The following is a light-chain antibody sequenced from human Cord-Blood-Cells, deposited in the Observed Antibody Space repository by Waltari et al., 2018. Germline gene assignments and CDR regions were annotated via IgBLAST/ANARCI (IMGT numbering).Light chain of an antibody. Sequence: DIVMTQTPLSLSVTPGQPASISCKSSQSLLHSDGKTYLYWYLQKPGQSPQLLIYEVSIRFSGVPDRFSGSGSGTDFSLKISRVEAEDVGVYYCMQGIHLPHTFGQGTKLEIK. CDR1: QSLLHSDGKTY. CDR2: EVS. CDR3: MQGIHLPHT. J-gene: IGKJ2*01. V-gene: IGKV2-29*02.